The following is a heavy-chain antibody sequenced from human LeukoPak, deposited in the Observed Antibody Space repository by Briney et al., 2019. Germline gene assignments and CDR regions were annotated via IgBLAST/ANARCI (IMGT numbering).Heavy chain of an antibody. J-gene: IGHJ5*02. D-gene: IGHD1-26*01. Sequence: PSETLSLTCTVSGGSISSYCWSWIRQPAGKGLEWIGRIHTSGSTNYNPSLKSRVTMSADTSKNHFSLKLSSVTAADTAVYYCARDGVIVGAGWFDPWGQGTLVTVSS. CDR3: ARDGVIVGAGWFDP. V-gene: IGHV4-4*07. CDR1: GGSISSYC. CDR2: IHTSGST.